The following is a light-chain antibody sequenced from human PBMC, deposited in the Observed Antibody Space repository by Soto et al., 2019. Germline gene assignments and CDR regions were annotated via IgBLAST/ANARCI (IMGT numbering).Light chain of an antibody. CDR3: QQYGSSRT. CDR1: QSVTSSY. Sequence: EIVLTQSPGTLSLSPGERATLSCRASQSVTSSYLAWYQQKPGQAPRLLIYDASNRATGIPDRFSGSGSGTDFTLTISRLEPEDVAVYYCQQYGSSRTFGQGTKVEIK. J-gene: IGKJ1*01. CDR2: DAS. V-gene: IGKV3-20*01.